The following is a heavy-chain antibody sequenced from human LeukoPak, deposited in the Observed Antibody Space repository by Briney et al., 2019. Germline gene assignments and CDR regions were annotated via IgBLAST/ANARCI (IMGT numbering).Heavy chain of an antibody. D-gene: IGHD3-22*01. V-gene: IGHV4-31*03. CDR3: ARALYYYDSRD. CDR2: IYYSGST. Sequence: SETLSLTCTVSGGSVSSGSYYWSWIRQPPGKGLEWIGYIYYSGSTYYNPSLKSRVTISVDTSKNQFSLKLSSVTAADTAVYYCARALYYYDSRDWGQGTLVTVSS. J-gene: IGHJ4*02. CDR1: GGSVSSGSYY.